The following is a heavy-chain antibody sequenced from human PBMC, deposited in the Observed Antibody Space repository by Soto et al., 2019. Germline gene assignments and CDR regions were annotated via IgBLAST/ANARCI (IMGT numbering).Heavy chain of an antibody. CDR3: ARGLIAAAERFDP. D-gene: IGHD6-13*01. Sequence: ASVKISCNASGYTITGYYMHWVRQAPGQGLEWMGWINPNSGGTNYAQKFQGRVTMTRDTSISTAYMELSRLRSDDTAVYYCARGLIAAAERFDPWGQGTLVTVSS. CDR2: INPNSGGT. V-gene: IGHV1-2*02. J-gene: IGHJ5*02. CDR1: GYTITGYY.